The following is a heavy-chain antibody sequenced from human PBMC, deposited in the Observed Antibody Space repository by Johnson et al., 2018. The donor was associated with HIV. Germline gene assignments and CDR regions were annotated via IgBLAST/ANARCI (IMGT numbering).Heavy chain of an antibody. CDR3: ARDANEFVVVIANDAFDI. Sequence: VQLVESGGGLVQPGGSLRLSCAASGFTVSSNYMSWVRQAPGKGLEWVSVIYSGGSTYYADSVKGRFTISRDNVKNSLYLQMNSLRAEDTALYYCARDANEFVVVIANDAFDIWGQGTMVTVSS. V-gene: IGHV3-66*01. J-gene: IGHJ3*02. CDR2: IYSGGST. D-gene: IGHD2-21*01. CDR1: GFTVSSNY.